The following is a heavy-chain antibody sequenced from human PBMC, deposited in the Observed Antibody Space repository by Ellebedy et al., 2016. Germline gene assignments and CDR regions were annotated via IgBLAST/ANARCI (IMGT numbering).Heavy chain of an antibody. Sequence: GGSLRLSCAASGFTFSSYSMNWVRQAPGKGLEWVSYISSSSSTIYYADSVKGRFTISRDNAKNSLYLQMNSLRAEDTAVYYCARDTYTGVSIYDYWGQGTLVTVSS. D-gene: IGHD4-23*01. CDR1: GFTFSSYS. CDR2: ISSSSSTI. V-gene: IGHV3-48*01. J-gene: IGHJ4*02. CDR3: ARDTYTGVSIYDY.